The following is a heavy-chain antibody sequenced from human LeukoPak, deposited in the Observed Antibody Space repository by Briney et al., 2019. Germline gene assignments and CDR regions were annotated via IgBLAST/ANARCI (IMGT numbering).Heavy chain of an antibody. D-gene: IGHD6-19*01. CDR1: GFTFSKYW. J-gene: IGHJ4*02. Sequence: GGSLRLSCAASGFTFSKYWMLWVRQAPGKGLESVSRINTDGTVTTYADSVKGRFTVSRDNADNTMFLQMNGVGDEDTAVYYCATKQWLAPPPDSWGQGTPVTVSS. V-gene: IGHV3-74*01. CDR2: INTDGTVT. CDR3: ATKQWLAPPPDS.